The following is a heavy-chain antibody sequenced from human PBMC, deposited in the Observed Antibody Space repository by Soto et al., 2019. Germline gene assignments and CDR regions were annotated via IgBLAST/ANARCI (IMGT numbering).Heavy chain of an antibody. Sequence: PGGSLRLSCAASGFTFSRYGMHWVRQAPGKGLEWVAVIWYDGSNKYYADSVKGRFTISRDNYNNTLYLQMNSLRAEDTAVYYCAKVGGDHPFYYYYYMDVWGKGTTVTVSS. CDR3: AKVGGDHPFYYYYYMDV. J-gene: IGHJ6*03. CDR2: IWYDGSNK. V-gene: IGHV3-33*06. D-gene: IGHD2-21*02. CDR1: GFTFSRYG.